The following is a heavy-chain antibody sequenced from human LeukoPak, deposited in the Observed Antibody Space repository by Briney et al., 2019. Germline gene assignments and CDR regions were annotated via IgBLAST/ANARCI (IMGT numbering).Heavy chain of an antibody. CDR3: ARDLSGAPDY. Sequence: PGGSLRLSCTASGFTVISNYMTWVRQAPGKGLEWVAVISYDGSNKYYADSVKGRFTISRDNSKNTLYLQMNSLRAEDTAVYYCARDLSGAPDYWGQGTLVTVSP. V-gene: IGHV3-30-3*01. J-gene: IGHJ4*02. CDR1: GFTVISNY. CDR2: ISYDGSNK. D-gene: IGHD1-26*01.